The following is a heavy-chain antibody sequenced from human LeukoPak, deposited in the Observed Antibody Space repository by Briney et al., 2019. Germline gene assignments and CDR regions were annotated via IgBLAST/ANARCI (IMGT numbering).Heavy chain of an antibody. Sequence: ASVKVSCKASGYTFTGYYIHWVRQAPGQGLEWMGWINPNSGGTNYAQKFQGRVTMTRDTSITTAYMELSRLMSDDTAVYYCARESLPNCGGDRYTDYWGQGTLVTVSS. D-gene: IGHD2-21*02. CDR2: INPNSGGT. CDR3: ARESLPNCGGDRYTDY. J-gene: IGHJ4*02. CDR1: GYTFTGYY. V-gene: IGHV1-2*02.